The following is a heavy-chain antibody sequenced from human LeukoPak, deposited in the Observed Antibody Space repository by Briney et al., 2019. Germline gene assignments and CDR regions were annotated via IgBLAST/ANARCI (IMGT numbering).Heavy chain of an antibody. CDR2: ISWNSGSI. J-gene: IGHJ4*02. D-gene: IGHD3-9*01. CDR1: GLTFDDYA. V-gene: IGHV3-9*01. CDR3: AKDSGGTYDILTGYYSYFDY. Sequence: GRSLRLSCAASGLTFDDYAMPWVRQAPGKGLEWVSGISWNSGSIGYADSVKGRFTISRDNAKNSLYLQMNSLRAEDTALYYCAKDSGGTYDILTGYYSYFDYWGRGTLVTVSS.